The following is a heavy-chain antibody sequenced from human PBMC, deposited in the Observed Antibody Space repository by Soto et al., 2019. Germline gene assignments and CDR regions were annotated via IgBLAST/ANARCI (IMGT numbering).Heavy chain of an antibody. CDR1: GFTFSDYY. CDR2: ISIASSTI. CDR3: ARERARVFDS. J-gene: IGHJ4*02. V-gene: IGHV3-11*01. Sequence: QVQLVESGGGLVEPGGSLRLSCAASGFTFSDYYMGWIRQAPGRGLEWLSYISIASSTIYYADSVKGRFSISRDNAKNSLYLQLSSLRAEDTAVYFCARERARVFDSWGQGTLVTVSS.